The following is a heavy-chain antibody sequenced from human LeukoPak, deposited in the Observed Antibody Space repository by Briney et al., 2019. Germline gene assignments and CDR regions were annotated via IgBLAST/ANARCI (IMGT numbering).Heavy chain of an antibody. J-gene: IGHJ4*02. CDR1: GFTFSDYY. V-gene: IGHV3-11*06. D-gene: IGHD6-13*01. CDR3: ARESSSWYYFDY. CDR2: ISSSSSYI. Sequence: GGSLRLSCAASGFTFSDYYMSWIRQAPGKGLEWVSYISSSSSYIYYADSVKGRFTISRDNAKNSLYLQMNSLRAEDTAVYYCARESSSWYYFDYWGQGTLVTVSS.